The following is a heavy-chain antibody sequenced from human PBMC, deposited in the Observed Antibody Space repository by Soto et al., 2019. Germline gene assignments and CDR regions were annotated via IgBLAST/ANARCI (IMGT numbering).Heavy chain of an antibody. Sequence: QVQLVQSGAEVKKPGASVKVSCKASGYTFTSYGISWVRQAPGQGLEWMGWISAYNGNTNYAQKLQGRVTMTTDTSTSRAYMELRSLRSDDTAVYYCAREGVTTVTAPDYYGMDVWGQGTTVTVSS. CDR3: AREGVTTVTAPDYYGMDV. V-gene: IGHV1-18*01. CDR2: ISAYNGNT. D-gene: IGHD4-17*01. J-gene: IGHJ6*02. CDR1: GYTFTSYG.